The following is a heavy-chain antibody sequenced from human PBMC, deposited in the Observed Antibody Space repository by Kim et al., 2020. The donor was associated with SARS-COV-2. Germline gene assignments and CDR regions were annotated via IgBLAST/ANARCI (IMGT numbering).Heavy chain of an antibody. Sequence: ASVKVSCKASGYNFTGYYMHWVRQAPGKGLEWMGWINPNSGGTNYAQKFQGRVTMTRDTSISTAYMELKRLRSDDTAVYYCARVAWSRAAARPPLRYWGQGTLVTVSS. CDR1: GYNFTGYY. D-gene: IGHD6-13*01. V-gene: IGHV1-2*02. J-gene: IGHJ4*02. CDR2: INPNSGGT. CDR3: ARVAWSRAAARPPLRY.